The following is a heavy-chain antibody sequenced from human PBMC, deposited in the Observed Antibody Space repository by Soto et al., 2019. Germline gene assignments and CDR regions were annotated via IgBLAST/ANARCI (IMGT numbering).Heavy chain of an antibody. Sequence: EVQLLESGGGLVQPGGSLRLSCAASGFTFSSYAMNWVRQAPGKGLEWVSAISGSGGSTYYADSVKGRFTISRDNSKNTLYLQMDSLRAEDTAVYYCANKNGYSSSWFELDCWGQGTLVTVSS. CDR2: ISGSGGST. CDR3: ANKNGYSSSWFELDC. CDR1: GFTFSSYA. D-gene: IGHD6-13*01. V-gene: IGHV3-23*01. J-gene: IGHJ4*02.